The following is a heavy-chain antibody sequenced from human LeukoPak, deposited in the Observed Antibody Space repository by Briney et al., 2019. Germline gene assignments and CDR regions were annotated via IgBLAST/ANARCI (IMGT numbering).Heavy chain of an antibody. CDR2: IYPGDSDT. V-gene: IGHV5-51*01. J-gene: IGHJ3*02. CDR3: ATPGEVYCSGGSCYSGAFDI. CDR1: GDSFTSYW. Sequence: GESLKIACKGSGDSFTSYWIGWVRQMPGKGLEWMGIIYPGDSDTRYSPSFQGQVTISADKSISTAYLQWSSLKASDTAMYYCATPGEVYCSGGSCYSGAFDIWGQGTMVTVSS. D-gene: IGHD2-15*01.